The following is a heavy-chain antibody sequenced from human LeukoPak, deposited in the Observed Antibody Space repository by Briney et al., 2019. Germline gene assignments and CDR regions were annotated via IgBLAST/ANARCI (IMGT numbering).Heavy chain of an antibody. J-gene: IGHJ4*02. D-gene: IGHD1-26*01. CDR1: GGSISSYY. Sequence: SETLSLTCTVSGGSISSYYWSWIRQPPGKGLEWIGYIYYSGSTNYSPSLKSRVTISVDTSKNQFSLKLSSVTAADTAVYYCASVGWDSYYFDYWGQGTLVTVSS. CDR2: IYYSGST. CDR3: ASVGWDSYYFDY. V-gene: IGHV4-59*01.